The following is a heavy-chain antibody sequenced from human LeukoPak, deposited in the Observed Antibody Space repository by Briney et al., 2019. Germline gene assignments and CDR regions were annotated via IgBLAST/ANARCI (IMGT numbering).Heavy chain of an antibody. Sequence: SETLSLTCSVSGGSISSHYWSWIRQPPGKGLEWIGTIFYSGTTYYNPSLKSRVTISVDTSKNQFSLKLSSVTAADTAVYYCARQDSSSSGEDYWGQGTLVTVSS. CDR2: IFYSGTT. J-gene: IGHJ4*02. D-gene: IGHD6-6*01. CDR1: GGSISSHY. V-gene: IGHV4-39*01. CDR3: ARQDSSSSGEDY.